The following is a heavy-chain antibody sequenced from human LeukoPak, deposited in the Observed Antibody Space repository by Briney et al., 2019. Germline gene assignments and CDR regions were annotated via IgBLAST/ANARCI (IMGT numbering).Heavy chain of an antibody. V-gene: IGHV4-59*01. D-gene: IGHD6-19*01. Sequence: PSETLSLTCTVSGGSIRSYYWSWIRQPPGKGLEWLGYIYYSGSPNYNPSLKSRLTISVDTSKNQFSLRLSSVTAADTAVYYCARAPGVGGGPVAGTNWFGPWGQGTLVTVSS. CDR3: ARAPGVGGGPVAGTNWFGP. CDR1: GGSIRSYY. CDR2: IYYSGSP. J-gene: IGHJ5*02.